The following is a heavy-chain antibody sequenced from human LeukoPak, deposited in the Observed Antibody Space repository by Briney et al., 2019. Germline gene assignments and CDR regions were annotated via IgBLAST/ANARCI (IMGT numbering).Heavy chain of an antibody. CDR3: ARESPQLRGFGYYFDY. V-gene: IGHV3-30-3*01. D-gene: IGHD3-10*01. CDR1: GFTFSSYA. J-gene: IGHJ4*02. Sequence: GGSLRLSCAASGFTFSSYAMHWVRQAPGKGLEWVAVISYDGSNKYYADSVKGRFTISRDNSKNTLYLQMNSLRAEDTAVYYCARESPQLRGFGYYFDYWGQGTLVTVSS. CDR2: ISYDGSNK.